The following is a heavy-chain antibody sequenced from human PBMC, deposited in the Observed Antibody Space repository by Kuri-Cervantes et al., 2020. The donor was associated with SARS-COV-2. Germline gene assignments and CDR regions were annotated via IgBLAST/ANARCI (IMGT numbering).Heavy chain of an antibody. D-gene: IGHD2-8*01. CDR2: SNAGNGNT. Sequence: ASVKVSCKASGYTFTSYGISWVRQAPGQGLEWMGWSNAGNGNTKYSQEFQGRVTITRDTSASTAYMELRSLRSDDTAVYYCARNGPIVLMVYAIGWFDPWGQGTLVTVSS. CDR1: GYTFTSYG. CDR3: ARNGPIVLMVYAIGWFDP. J-gene: IGHJ5*02. V-gene: IGHV1-18*04.